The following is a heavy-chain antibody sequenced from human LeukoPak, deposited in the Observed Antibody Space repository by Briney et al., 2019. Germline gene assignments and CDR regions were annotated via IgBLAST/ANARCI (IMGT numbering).Heavy chain of an antibody. D-gene: IGHD2-21*02. CDR2: IYYSGTT. J-gene: IGHJ4*02. Sequence: SETLSLTCTVSGGSISSSGYYWGWIRQPPGTGLEFFGIIYYSGTTYYNPSLKSRITISVDTSKSQFSLRLSSVTAADTAVYYCARLGCSGGDCYLDFWGQGTLATVSS. CDR3: ARLGCSGGDCYLDF. CDR1: GGSISSSGYY. V-gene: IGHV4-39*01.